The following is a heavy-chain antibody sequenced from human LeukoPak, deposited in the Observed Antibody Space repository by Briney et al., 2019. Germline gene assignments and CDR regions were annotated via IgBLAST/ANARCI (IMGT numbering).Heavy chain of an antibody. V-gene: IGHV4-59*02. CDR2: IYNNGRSGTT. D-gene: IGHD5-18*01. CDR1: GATVTRYY. J-gene: IGHJ4*01. CDR3: ARRVDTAKIDY. Sequence: PLDTLSLFCNVSGATVTRYYWSWIRQSPGGGLEWIGFIYNNGRSGTTNYNPSLKSRVTISLDTSKNQFSLRLTSVIAADTAVYFCARRVDTAKIDYWGHGTLVTVSS.